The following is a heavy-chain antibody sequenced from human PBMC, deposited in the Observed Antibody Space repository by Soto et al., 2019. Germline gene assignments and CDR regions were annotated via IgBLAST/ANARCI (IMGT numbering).Heavy chain of an antibody. J-gene: IGHJ5*02. CDR1: GGTFSSYA. D-gene: IGHD5-18*01. CDR2: IIPIFGTA. CDR3: ARDTPVDTAMEPYNWFDP. V-gene: IGHV1-69*13. Sequence: GASVKVSCKASGGTFSSYAISWVRQAPGQGLEWMGGIIPIFGTANYAQKFQGRVTITADESTSTAYMELSSLRSEDTAVYYCARDTPVDTAMEPYNWFDPWGQGTLVTVSS.